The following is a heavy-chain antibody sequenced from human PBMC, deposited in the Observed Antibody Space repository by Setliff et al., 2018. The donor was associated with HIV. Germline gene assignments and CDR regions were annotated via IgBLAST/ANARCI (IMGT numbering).Heavy chain of an antibody. Sequence: SETLSLTCTVSGDSIGTYYWSWIRQPPGTGLEWLGCIYSGGSTNYNPSLESRVTISLDTSKNQFSLRLTSVTAADTAVYYCARVRSYGSAYDAFDVWGPGTMVTVSS. CDR1: GDSIGTYY. J-gene: IGHJ3*01. CDR2: IYSGGST. CDR3: ARVRSYGSAYDAFDV. V-gene: IGHV4-4*08. D-gene: IGHD3-10*01.